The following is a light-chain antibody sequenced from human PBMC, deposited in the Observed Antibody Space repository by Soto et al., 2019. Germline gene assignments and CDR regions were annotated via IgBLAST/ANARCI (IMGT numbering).Light chain of an antibody. CDR1: QDLSRW. V-gene: IGKV1-5*01. Sequence: DIQMTQSPSTLSASLGDVVTITCRASQDLSRWLAWYQQKPGKAPKVLIYDASNLESGVPSRFSGSGSGTEFTLTISSLQPDDFATYYCQQYNSWQLSFGGGTKVDI. CDR2: DAS. J-gene: IGKJ4*01. CDR3: QQYNSWQLS.